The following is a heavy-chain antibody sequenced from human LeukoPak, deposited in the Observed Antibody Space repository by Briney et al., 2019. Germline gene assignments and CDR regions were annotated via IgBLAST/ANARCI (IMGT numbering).Heavy chain of an antibody. V-gene: IGHV4-34*01. Sequence: SETLSLTCAVYGGSFSGYYWSWIRQPPGKGLEWIGEINHSGSTNYNPSLKSRVTISVDTSKNQFSLKLSSVTAADTAVYYCARVYDSSGYYWFDPWGQGTLVTVSS. CDR2: INHSGST. CDR3: ARVYDSSGYYWFDP. D-gene: IGHD3-22*01. J-gene: IGHJ5*02. CDR1: GGSFSGYY.